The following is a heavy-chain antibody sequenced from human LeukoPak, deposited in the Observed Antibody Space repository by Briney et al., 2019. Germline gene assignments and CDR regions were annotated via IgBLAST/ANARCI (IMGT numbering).Heavy chain of an antibody. D-gene: IGHD1-26*01. Sequence: SETLSLTCTVSGGSISSYYWSWVRQPAGKGLEWIGRIYTSGSTNYNPPLKSRVTMSVDTSKNQFSLKLSSVTAADTAVYYCARTLPYNWFDPWGQGTLVTVSS. CDR1: GGSISSYY. J-gene: IGHJ5*02. V-gene: IGHV4-4*07. CDR3: ARTLPYNWFDP. CDR2: IYTSGST.